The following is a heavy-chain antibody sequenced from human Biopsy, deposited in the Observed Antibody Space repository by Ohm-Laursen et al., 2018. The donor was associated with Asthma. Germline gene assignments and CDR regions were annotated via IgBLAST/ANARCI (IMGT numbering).Heavy chain of an antibody. D-gene: IGHD6-6*01. Sequence: SSLRLSCAATGLTFRNYGMHWVRQAPGKGLEWVALISFDGSTKYFAGSVKGRFTISRDNSKNTLYLQMNSLRAEDTAVYYCARAISSSWWAVEYWGQGTLVTVSS. CDR3: ARAISSSWWAVEY. V-gene: IGHV3-30*03. CDR1: GLTFRNYG. CDR2: ISFDGSTK. J-gene: IGHJ4*02.